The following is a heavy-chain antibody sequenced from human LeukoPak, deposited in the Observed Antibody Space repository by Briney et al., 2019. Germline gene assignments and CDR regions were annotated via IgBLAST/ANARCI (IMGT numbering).Heavy chain of an antibody. CDR1: GITFSGAW. CDR3: ARVSGPGMNEYYHL. J-gene: IGHJ1*01. D-gene: IGHD3-10*01. Sequence: GGSLRLSCAASGITFSGAWMHWVRQAPGKGLVWVSRINDDGSFRRYANSVKGRFTISRDNAKNTLFPQMDSLRAEDTAVYYCARVSGPGMNEYYHLWGQGTLVTVSS. CDR2: INDDGSFR. V-gene: IGHV3-74*01.